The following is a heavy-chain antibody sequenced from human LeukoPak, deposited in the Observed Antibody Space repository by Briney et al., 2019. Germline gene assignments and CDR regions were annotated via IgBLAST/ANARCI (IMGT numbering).Heavy chain of an antibody. CDR2: LTWNSGST. V-gene: IGHV3-9*01. CDR1: GFTFDNYA. J-gene: IGHJ4*02. CDR3: AKAYRGSISCYFDY. D-gene: IGHD2-2*01. Sequence: GGSLRLSCAASGFTFDNYAMHWVRQAPGKGLEWVSGLTWNSGSTGYADSVKGRFTISRDNAKNSLYLQMNSLRPEDTALYYCAKAYRGSISCYFDYWGQGTLVTVSS.